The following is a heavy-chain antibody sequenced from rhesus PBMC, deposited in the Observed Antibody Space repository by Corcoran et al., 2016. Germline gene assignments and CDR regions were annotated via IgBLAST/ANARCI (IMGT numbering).Heavy chain of an antibody. CDR1: GVSFSIYW. J-gene: IGHJ4*01. CDR2: ISGINESA. Sequence: QVQLQESGPGLVKPSETLSLTCAVSGVSFSIYWWTWIRQPPGKGLAWIGDISGINESANYNPSLKSRGTIAKDASKNQCSLRLTSVTAADTAVDYCLRGPYTSPVDYWGQGVLVTVSS. CDR3: LRGPYTSPVDY. D-gene: IGHD6-13*01. V-gene: IGHV4-80*01.